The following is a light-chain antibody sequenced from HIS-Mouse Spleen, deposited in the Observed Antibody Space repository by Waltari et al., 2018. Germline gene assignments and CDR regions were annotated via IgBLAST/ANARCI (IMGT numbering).Light chain of an antibody. Sequence: QSSLTQPRSVSGSPGPSVTISCTGTSSHVGGYNYVSWYQPHPGKAPKLMIYDVSKQPSGVPDRFSGSKSGNTASLTISGLQAEDEADYYCCSYAGSYNWVFGGGTKLTVL. J-gene: IGLJ3*02. V-gene: IGLV2-11*01. CDR3: CSYAGSYNWV. CDR2: DVS. CDR1: SSHVGGYNY.